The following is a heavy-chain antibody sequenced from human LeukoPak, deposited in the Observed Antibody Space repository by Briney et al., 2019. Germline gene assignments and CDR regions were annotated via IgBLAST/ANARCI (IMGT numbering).Heavy chain of an antibody. CDR1: GGSNSSNSYY. CDR2: IYYRWTT. CDR3: SCFFASGRGHTRYFLH. V-gene: IGHV4-39*01. J-gene: IGHJ1*01. Sequence: SETLSLTCTVSGGSNSSNSYYWVGIRQPPGKGRDGIVCIYYRWTTYYSPSLKSRVTISIDTSKNQFSLTLNSVTAPDTAVYYCSCFFASGRGHTRYFLHWGQGTLVTVSS. D-gene: IGHD3-3*01.